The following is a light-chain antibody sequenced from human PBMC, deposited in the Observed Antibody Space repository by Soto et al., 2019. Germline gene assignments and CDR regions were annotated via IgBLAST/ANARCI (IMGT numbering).Light chain of an antibody. Sequence: QSVLTQPPSASGTPGQRVTISCSGSSSNIGSNTVNWYQQLPGTAPKLLIYSNNQRPSGVPDQFSGSKSGTSASLAISGLQSEDEADYYCAAWDDSLNGLFGGGTKLTVL. CDR1: SSNIGSNT. J-gene: IGLJ2*01. CDR3: AAWDDSLNGL. V-gene: IGLV1-44*01. CDR2: SNN.